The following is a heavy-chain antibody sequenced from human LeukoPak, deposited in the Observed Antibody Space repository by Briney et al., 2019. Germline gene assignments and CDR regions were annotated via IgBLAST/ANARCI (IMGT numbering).Heavy chain of an antibody. CDR3: AREGYCSSTSCYSSFDY. CDR2: IIPIFGTA. CDR1: GGTFSIYA. J-gene: IGHJ4*02. Sequence: ASVKVSCKASGGTFSIYAISWVRQAPGQGLEWMGGIIPIFGTANYAQKFQGRVTITADESTSTAYMELSSLRSEDTAVYYCAREGYCSSTSCYSSFDYWGQGTLVTASS. D-gene: IGHD2-2*01. V-gene: IGHV1-69*13.